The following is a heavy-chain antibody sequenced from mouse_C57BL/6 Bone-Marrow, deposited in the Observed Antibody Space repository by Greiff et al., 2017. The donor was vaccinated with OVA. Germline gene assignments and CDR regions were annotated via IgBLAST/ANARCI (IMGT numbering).Heavy chain of an antibody. D-gene: IGHD4-1*01. CDR2: IWSGGST. Sequence: VKLMESGPGLVQPSQSLSITCTVSGFSFTSYGVHWVRQSPGKGLEWLGVIWSGGSTDYNAAFITSLSISKDNSKSQIFVKMNSLQADDTAIEYCARTNWDVGYAMDYWGQGTSVTVSS. V-gene: IGHV2-2*01. CDR1: GFSFTSYG. J-gene: IGHJ4*01. CDR3: ARTNWDVGYAMDY.